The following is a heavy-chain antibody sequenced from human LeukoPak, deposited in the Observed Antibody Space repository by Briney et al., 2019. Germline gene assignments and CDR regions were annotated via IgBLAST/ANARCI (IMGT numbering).Heavy chain of an antibody. D-gene: IGHD3-10*01. Sequence: ASVKVFCKASGYTFTGYYIHCVRQAPGQGLEWMGWINPKSGGTNYAQKFQGRVTMTRDTSINTAYMELTSLRSDDTAVYYCARVIGFGELSLGYWGQGTLVTVSS. CDR1: GYTFTGYY. CDR3: ARVIGFGELSLGY. CDR2: INPKSGGT. V-gene: IGHV1-2*02. J-gene: IGHJ4*02.